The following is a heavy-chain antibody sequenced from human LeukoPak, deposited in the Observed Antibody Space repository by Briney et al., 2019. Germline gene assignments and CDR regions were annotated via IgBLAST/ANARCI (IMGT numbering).Heavy chain of an antibody. D-gene: IGHD6-13*01. V-gene: IGHV5-51*01. CDR3: ASIIVAAAGRGYYYYGMDV. CDR2: IYPGDSDT. CDR1: GYSFASFW. Sequence: GESLKISCKGSGYSFASFWIGWVRQMPGKGLEWMGIIYPGDSDTRYSPSFQGQVTISADKSISTTYVQWSSLKASDTAMYYCASIIVAAAGRGYYYYGMDVWGQGTTVTVSS. J-gene: IGHJ6*02.